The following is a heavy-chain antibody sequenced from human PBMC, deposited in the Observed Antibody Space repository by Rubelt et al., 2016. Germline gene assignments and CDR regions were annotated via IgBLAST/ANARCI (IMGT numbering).Heavy chain of an antibody. CDR3: ARSGKQWDALDY. CDR2: SYYSGST. D-gene: IGHD6-19*01. Sequence: QVQLQESGPGLVKPSETLSLTCTVSGGSINSYYWSWIRQPPGKGLEWIGHSYYSGSTNYNPSLKSRVTMSVDTSKNQFSLKLNSVTAADTAVYYCARSGKQWDALDYWGQGTLVTVSS. CDR1: GGSINSYY. J-gene: IGHJ4*02. V-gene: IGHV4-59*08.